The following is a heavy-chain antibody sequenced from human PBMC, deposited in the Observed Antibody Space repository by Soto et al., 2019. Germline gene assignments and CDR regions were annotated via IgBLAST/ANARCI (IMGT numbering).Heavy chain of an antibody. CDR1: GGIFSSYA. Sequence: SVKVSCKASGGIFSSYAISWVRQAPGQGLEWMGGIIPIFGTANYAQKFQGRVTITADESTSTAYMELSSLRSEDTAVYYCASAGYSNYRDAYYYYYGMDVWGQGTTVTVSS. CDR2: IIPIFGTA. D-gene: IGHD4-4*01. V-gene: IGHV1-69*13. J-gene: IGHJ6*02. CDR3: ASAGYSNYRDAYYYYYGMDV.